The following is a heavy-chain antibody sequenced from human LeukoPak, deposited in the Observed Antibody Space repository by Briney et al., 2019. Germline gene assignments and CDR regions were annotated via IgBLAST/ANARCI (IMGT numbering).Heavy chain of an antibody. V-gene: IGHV6-1*01. CDR1: GDSVSSNSVA. Sequence: PSQTLSLTCAISGDSVSSNSVAWNWIRQSPSRGLEWLGRTYYRSKWYNDYAVSVKSRITINPDTSKNQFSLQLNSVTPEDTAVYYCAKGGIDYYDSSGYYLVWGQGTLVTVSS. CDR3: AKGGIDYYDSSGYYLV. D-gene: IGHD3-22*01. CDR2: TYYRSKWYN. J-gene: IGHJ4*02.